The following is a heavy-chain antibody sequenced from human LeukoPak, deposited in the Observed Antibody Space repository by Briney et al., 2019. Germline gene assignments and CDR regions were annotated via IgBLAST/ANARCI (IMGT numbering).Heavy chain of an antibody. D-gene: IGHD6-19*01. CDR3: ANSGGSRIAVAVSSFDY. CDR2: ISGSGGST. CDR1: GFTFSSYG. Sequence: GGSLRLSCAASGFTFSSYGMHWVRQAPGKGLEWVSAISGSGGSTYYADSVKGRFTISRDNSKNTLYLQMNSLRAEDTAVYYCANSGGSRIAVAVSSFDYWGQGTLVTVSS. V-gene: IGHV3-23*01. J-gene: IGHJ4*02.